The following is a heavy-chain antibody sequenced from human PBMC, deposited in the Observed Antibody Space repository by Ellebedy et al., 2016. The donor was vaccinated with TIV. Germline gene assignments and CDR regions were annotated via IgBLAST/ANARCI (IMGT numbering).Heavy chain of an antibody. CDR3: ARDRGTSYYFDY. CDR1: GYTFTSYD. D-gene: IGHD2-2*01. Sequence: ASVKVSXXASGYTFTSYDINWVRQATGQGLEWMGWMNPNSGNTGYAQKFQGRVTMTRNTSISTAYMELSSLRSEDTAVYYCARDRGTSYYFDYWGQGTLVTVS. CDR2: MNPNSGNT. V-gene: IGHV1-8*01. J-gene: IGHJ4*02.